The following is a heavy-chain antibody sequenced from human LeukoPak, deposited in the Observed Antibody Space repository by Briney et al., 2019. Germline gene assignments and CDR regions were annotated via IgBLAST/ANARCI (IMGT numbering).Heavy chain of an antibody. CDR3: ARTEYSSSWYLADWFDP. J-gene: IGHJ5*02. Sequence: SETLSLTCAVYGGSFSGYYWSWIRQPAGKGLEWIGRIYTSGSTNYNPSLKSRVTMSVDTSKNQFSLKLSSVTAADTAVYYCARTEYSSSWYLADWFDPWGQGTLVTVSS. V-gene: IGHV4-59*10. CDR2: IYTSGST. CDR1: GGSFSGYY. D-gene: IGHD6-13*01.